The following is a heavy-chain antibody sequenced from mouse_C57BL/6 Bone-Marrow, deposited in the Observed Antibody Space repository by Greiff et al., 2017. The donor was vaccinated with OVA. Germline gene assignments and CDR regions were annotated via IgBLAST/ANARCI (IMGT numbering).Heavy chain of an antibody. CDR3: ARVGGYYFGY. Sequence: DVHLVESEGGLVQPGSSMKLSCTASGFTFSDYYMAWVRQVPEKGLEWVANINYDGSSTYYLDSLKSRFIISRDNAKNILYLQMSSLKAEDTATYYCARVGGYYFGYWGQGTTLTVSS. CDR2: INYDGSST. J-gene: IGHJ2*01. V-gene: IGHV5-16*01. CDR1: GFTFSDYY.